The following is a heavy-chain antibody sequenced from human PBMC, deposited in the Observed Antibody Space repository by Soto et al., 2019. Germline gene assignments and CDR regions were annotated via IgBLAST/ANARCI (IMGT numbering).Heavy chain of an antibody. Sequence: RRLSCAASGFTFSSYAMSWVRQAPGKGLEWVSAISGSGGSTYYADSVKGRFTISRDNSKNTLYLQMNSLRAEDTAVYYCAKPDSSGWSTLAFDIWGQGTMVTVSS. CDR3: AKPDSSGWSTLAFDI. CDR2: ISGSGGST. V-gene: IGHV3-23*01. J-gene: IGHJ3*02. D-gene: IGHD6-19*01. CDR1: GFTFSSYA.